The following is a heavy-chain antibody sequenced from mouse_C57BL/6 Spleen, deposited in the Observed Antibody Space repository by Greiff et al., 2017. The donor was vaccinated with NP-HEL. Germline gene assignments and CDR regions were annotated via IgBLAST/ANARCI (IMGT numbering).Heavy chain of an antibody. J-gene: IGHJ4*01. V-gene: IGHV8-8*01. CDR1: GFSLSTFGMG. CDR2: IWWDDDK. CDR3: ARMGGLAYGIDYAMDD. Sequence: QVTLKESGPGILQPSQTLSLSCSFSGFSLSTFGMGVGWLRQPSGMGLEWLAHIWWDDDKYYNPVLKSRLTISKDTSKNQVFLKVAKVDTAATAAYYCARMGGLAYGIDYAMDDWGKGTSVTVSS. D-gene: IGHD2-1*01.